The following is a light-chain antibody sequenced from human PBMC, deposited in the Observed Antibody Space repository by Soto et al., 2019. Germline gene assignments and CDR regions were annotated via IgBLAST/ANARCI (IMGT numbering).Light chain of an antibody. CDR1: QGVRAAN. V-gene: IGKV3-20*01. CDR2: AAT. J-gene: IGKJ1*01. Sequence: IVLTHSPGTLSLSPWEGATLSCRASQGVRAANLAWYQQKPGQAPRLLIYAATNRATGIPDRFSGRVSGTDFTLTVSRLEPEDFAVYYCHLYGGARTFGQGTKVDIK. CDR3: HLYGGART.